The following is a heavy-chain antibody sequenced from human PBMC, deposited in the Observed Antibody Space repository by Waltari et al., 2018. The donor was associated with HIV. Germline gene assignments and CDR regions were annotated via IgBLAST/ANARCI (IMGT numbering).Heavy chain of an antibody. CDR2: IGAAGDT. J-gene: IGHJ4*02. D-gene: IGHD3-10*01. Sequence: EVQLVESGGGLVHPGGSLRLSCAVSGFSFSSYDMHWVRQGPGKGLDWVSGIGAAGDTHLRGSVKGRFIISRDNAKNSLYLQMNSLRAGDTAMYYCVRGGVRGIIDYFDFWGQGTLVTVSS. V-gene: IGHV3-13*01. CDR1: GFSFSSYD. CDR3: VRGGVRGIIDYFDF.